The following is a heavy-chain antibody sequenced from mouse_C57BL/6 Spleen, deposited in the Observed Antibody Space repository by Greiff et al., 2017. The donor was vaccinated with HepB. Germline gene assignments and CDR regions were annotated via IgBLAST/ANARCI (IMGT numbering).Heavy chain of an antibody. Sequence: VQLQQSGAELVRPGTSVKVSCKASGYAFTNYLIEWVKQRPGQGLEWIGVINPGSGGTNYNEKFKGKATLTADKASSTAYMQLSSLTSEDSAVYFCARSGFDYWGQGTTLTVSS. D-gene: IGHD3-1*01. CDR2: INPGSGGT. J-gene: IGHJ2*01. CDR3: ARSGFDY. CDR1: GYAFTNYL. V-gene: IGHV1-54*01.